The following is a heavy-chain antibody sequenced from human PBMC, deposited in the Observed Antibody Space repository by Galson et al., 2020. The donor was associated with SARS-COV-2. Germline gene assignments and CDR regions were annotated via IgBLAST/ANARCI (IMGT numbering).Heavy chain of an antibody. CDR2: IWYDGTNK. CDR1: GFTLSTYG. D-gene: IGHD3-22*01. CDR3: ARVVLRSWALDY. J-gene: IGHJ4*02. V-gene: IGHV3-33*01. Sequence: GGSLRLSCAASGFTLSTYGMHWVRQAPGKGLEWVAVIWYDGTNKYYADSVKGRFTISRDNSKNTLYLQMNSLRAEDTAVYYCARVVLRSWALDYWGQGTLVTVSS.